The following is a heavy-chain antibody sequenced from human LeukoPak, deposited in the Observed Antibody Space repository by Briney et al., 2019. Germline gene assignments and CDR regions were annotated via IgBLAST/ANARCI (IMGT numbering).Heavy chain of an antibody. CDR2: ISAYNGNT. V-gene: IGHV1-18*01. CDR1: GYTFTSYG. Sequence: ASVKVSFKASGYTFTSYGISWVRQAPGQGLEWMGWISAYNGNTNYAQKLQGRVTMTTDTSTSTAYMELRSLRSDDTAVYYCARAGPRDPVYDYVWGSYRSYYFDYWGQGTLVTVSS. J-gene: IGHJ4*02. CDR3: ARAGPRDPVYDYVWGSYRSYYFDY. D-gene: IGHD3-16*02.